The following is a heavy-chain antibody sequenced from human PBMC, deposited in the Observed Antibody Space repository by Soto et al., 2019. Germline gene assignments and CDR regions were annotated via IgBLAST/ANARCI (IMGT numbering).Heavy chain of an antibody. Sequence: RASVKVSCKASGYTFSSYAMHWVRQAPGQRLEWMGWINAGSGNTEYSQKFQDRVTISRDTSATIVYMELSSLSSEDTAVYYCARLNTVILFSALGYWSQGTLVTVSS. V-gene: IGHV1-3*01. CDR1: GYTFSSYA. CDR3: ARLNTVILFSALGY. J-gene: IGHJ4*02. D-gene: IGHD4-17*01. CDR2: INAGSGNT.